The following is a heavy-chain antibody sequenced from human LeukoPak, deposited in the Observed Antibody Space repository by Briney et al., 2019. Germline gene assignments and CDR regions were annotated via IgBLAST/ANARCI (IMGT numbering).Heavy chain of an antibody. Sequence: PGGSLRLSCAASGFTVSSNYMSWVRQAPGKGQEWVSVIYSGGSTYYADSVKGRFTISRDNSKNTLYLQMNSLRAEDTAVYYCARAFKRFLAFDYWGQGTLVTVSS. V-gene: IGHV3-66*01. D-gene: IGHD2/OR15-2a*01. CDR3: ARAFKRFLAFDY. CDR2: IYSGGST. CDR1: GFTVSSNY. J-gene: IGHJ4*02.